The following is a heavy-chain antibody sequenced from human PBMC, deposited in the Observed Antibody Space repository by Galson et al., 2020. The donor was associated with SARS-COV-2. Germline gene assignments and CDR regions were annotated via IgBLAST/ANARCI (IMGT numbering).Heavy chain of an antibody. V-gene: IGHV3-11*04. CDR2: MSNADSTI. D-gene: IGHD2-8*02. Sequence: GESLKISCAASGFTFSDYCMSWIRQAPGKGLEWVSYMSNADSTIYYADSVKGRFTISRDNARNSLYLQMNSLRAEDTAVYYCARDNLAVLEHEGYVSYFGVDVWCQGTTVTVSS. J-gene: IGHJ6*02. CDR3: ARDNLAVLEHEGYVSYFGVDV. CDR1: GFTFSDYC.